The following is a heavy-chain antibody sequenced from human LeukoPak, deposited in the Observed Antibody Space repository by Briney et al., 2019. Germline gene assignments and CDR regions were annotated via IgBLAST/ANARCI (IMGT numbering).Heavy chain of an antibody. CDR3: AKEWFGELLSPFDY. Sequence: PGGSLRLSCAASGFTLSSYAMSWVCQAPGKGLEWVSAISGSGGSTYYADSVKGRFTISRDNSKNTLYLQMNSLRAEDTAVYYCAKEWFGELLSPFDYWGQGTLVTVSS. J-gene: IGHJ4*02. D-gene: IGHD3-10*01. CDR2: ISGSGGST. V-gene: IGHV3-23*01. CDR1: GFTLSSYA.